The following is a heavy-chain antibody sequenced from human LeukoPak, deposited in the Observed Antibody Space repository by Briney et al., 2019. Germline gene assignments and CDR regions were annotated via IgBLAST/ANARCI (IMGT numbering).Heavy chain of an antibody. CDR3: ASIRGTFGY. J-gene: IGHJ4*02. CDR1: GCTFSDHF. D-gene: IGHD1-26*01. Sequence: PGGSLRLSCAASGCTFSDHFLDWVRQAPGKGLEWVGRTRNKANSYITEYATSVAGRFTISRDDSKNSLYLQMSSLKTDDTAMYYCASIRGTFGYWGQGTLVTVSS. CDR2: TRNKANSYIT. V-gene: IGHV3-72*01.